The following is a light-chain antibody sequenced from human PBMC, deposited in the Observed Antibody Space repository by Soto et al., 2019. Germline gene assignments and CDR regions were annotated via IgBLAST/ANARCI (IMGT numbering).Light chain of an antibody. CDR1: QSVSIW. CDR3: KYDSS. V-gene: IGKV1-5*01. J-gene: IGKJ2*01. Sequence: DIQMTQSPSTLSASVGDRVTITCRASQSVSIWLAWYQQKPGKGARRRIYDAASLKTGVPSRFSGSGSGTNFTLTISSLQPDDFATYYFKYDSSFGQGTKVDIK. CDR2: DAA.